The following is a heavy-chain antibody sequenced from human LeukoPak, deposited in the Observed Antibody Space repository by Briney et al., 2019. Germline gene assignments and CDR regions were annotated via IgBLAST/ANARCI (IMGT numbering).Heavy chain of an antibody. CDR2: ISSGSTYI. V-gene: IGHV3-21*01. J-gene: IGHJ6*02. D-gene: IGHD2-2*01. CDR3: ARERTCSSASCPLDV. Sequence: GGSLRLSCAASGFTFSAYIMSWVPRAPGKGLEWVSSISSGSTYIYDADSLKDRFTISRDNAKNSLYLQMSSLRAEDTAVYYCARERTCSSASCPLDVWGQGTTVTVSS. CDR1: GFTFSAYI.